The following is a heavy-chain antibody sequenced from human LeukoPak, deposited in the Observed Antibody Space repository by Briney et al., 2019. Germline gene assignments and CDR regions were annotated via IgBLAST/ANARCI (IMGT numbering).Heavy chain of an antibody. D-gene: IGHD3-10*01. V-gene: IGHV1-69*01. CDR3: ARQTDLDYYGSGRIGY. CDR2: IIPIFGTA. Sequence: GSSVKVSCKASGGTFSSYAISWVRQAPGQGLEWMGGIIPIFGTANYEQKFQGRVTITADESTSTAYMELSSLRSEDTAVYYCARQTDLDYYGSGRIGYWGQGTLVTVSS. J-gene: IGHJ4*02. CDR1: GGTFSSYA.